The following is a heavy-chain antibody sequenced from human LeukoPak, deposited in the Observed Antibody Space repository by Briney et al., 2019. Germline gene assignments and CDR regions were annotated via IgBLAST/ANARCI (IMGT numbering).Heavy chain of an antibody. D-gene: IGHD2-2*01. J-gene: IGHJ4*02. CDR3: ARYCSSTSCYAEDY. V-gene: IGHV3-30*03. Sequence: GRSLRLSCAASGFTFSSYGMHWVRQAPGKGLEWVAVISYDGSNKYYADSVKGRFTISRDNSKNTLYLQMNSLRAEDTAVYYCARYCSSTSCYAEDYWGQGTLVTVSS. CDR1: GFTFSSYG. CDR2: ISYDGSNK.